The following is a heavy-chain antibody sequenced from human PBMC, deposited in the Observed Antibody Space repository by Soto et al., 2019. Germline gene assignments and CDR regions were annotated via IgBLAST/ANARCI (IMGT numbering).Heavy chain of an antibody. CDR3: ARGRKYHGSGSYFIDY. Sequence: QVQLVQSGAEVKKPGASVKVSCKASGYTFTSYDINWVRQATGQGLEWMEWMNPNSGNTGYAQKFQGRVTMTRNTSISTAYMELSSLRSEDTAVYYCARGRKYHGSGSYFIDYWGQGTLVTVSS. CDR1: GYTFTSYD. CDR2: MNPNSGNT. V-gene: IGHV1-8*01. D-gene: IGHD3-10*01. J-gene: IGHJ4*02.